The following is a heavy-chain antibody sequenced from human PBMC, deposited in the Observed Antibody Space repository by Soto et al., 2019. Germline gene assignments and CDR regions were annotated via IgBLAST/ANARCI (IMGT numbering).Heavy chain of an antibody. V-gene: IGHV3-30*18. CDR1: GFTFSSYG. D-gene: IGHD6-13*01. Sequence: GGSLRLSCAASGFTFSSYGMHWVRQAPGKGLEWVAVISYDGSNKYYADSVKGRFTISRDNSKNTLYLQMNSLRAEDTAVYYCAKLFLIAAAGTVHYFDYWGQGTLVTVSS. CDR3: AKLFLIAAAGTVHYFDY. CDR2: ISYDGSNK. J-gene: IGHJ4*02.